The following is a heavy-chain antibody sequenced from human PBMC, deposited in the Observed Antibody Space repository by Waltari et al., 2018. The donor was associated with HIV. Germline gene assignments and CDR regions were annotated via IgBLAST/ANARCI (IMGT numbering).Heavy chain of an antibody. Sequence: QVQLQESGPGLVKPSETLSLTCTVSGGSISTYYWNWIRQSPGKGLEWIGHIDNSGSTNYNPSLKSRVSISVDTSKNQFFLNLKSVTAADTAVYYCAKDASGTYFNWFDPWGQGILVTVSS. CDR2: IDNSGST. CDR1: GGSISTYY. CDR3: AKDASGTYFNWFDP. D-gene: IGHD3-22*01. J-gene: IGHJ5*02. V-gene: IGHV4-59*01.